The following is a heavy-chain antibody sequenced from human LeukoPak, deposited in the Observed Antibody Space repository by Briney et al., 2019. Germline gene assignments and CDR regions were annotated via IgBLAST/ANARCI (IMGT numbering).Heavy chain of an antibody. V-gene: IGHV4-59*01. CDR3: ARGGDYYGSGTYYAFDP. CDR2: IYYSGSS. Sequence: PSETLSLTCTVSGGSISYYYWNWIRQPPGEGLEWIGYIYYSGSSNYNPSLKSRVSISVDTSKNQFSLRLSSVTAADTAVYYCARGGDYYGSGTYYAFDPWGQGTLVTVSS. D-gene: IGHD3-10*01. J-gene: IGHJ5*02. CDR1: GGSISYYY.